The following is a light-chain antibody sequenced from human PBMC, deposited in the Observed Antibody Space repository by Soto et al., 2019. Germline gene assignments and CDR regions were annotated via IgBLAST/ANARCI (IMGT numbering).Light chain of an antibody. Sequence: IVLTQSPATLSLSPGERATLSCRASQSISNYLAWYQQKPGQAPRLLIYETFNRATGIPARFSGSGSGTDFTLTISSLEPEDFAVYYCQQRSDWPGLTFGGGTKVDI. CDR2: ETF. J-gene: IGKJ4*01. CDR3: QQRSDWPGLT. V-gene: IGKV3-11*01. CDR1: QSISNY.